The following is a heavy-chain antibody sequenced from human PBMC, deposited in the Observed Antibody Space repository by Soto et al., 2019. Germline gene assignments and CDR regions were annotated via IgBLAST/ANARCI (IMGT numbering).Heavy chain of an antibody. V-gene: IGHV1-46*01. J-gene: IGHJ4*02. D-gene: IGHD6-19*01. CDR1: GYTFTTYH. Sequence: QVQLVQSGAEVKKPGASVKVSCKASGYTFTTYHMHWVRQAPGQGLEWMGIINPSVGSTSYAQKFEGRVTMTRYTSTSTVYMELSSLRSEDTAMYYCASVKDSSGRDYWGQGTLVTVSS. CDR3: ASVKDSSGRDY. CDR2: INPSVGST.